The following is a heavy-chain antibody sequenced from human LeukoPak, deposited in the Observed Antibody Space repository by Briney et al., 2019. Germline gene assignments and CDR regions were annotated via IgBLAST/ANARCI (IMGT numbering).Heavy chain of an antibody. CDR1: GGSISSGGYY. CDR3: ARVGSRAARPVDY. J-gene: IGHJ4*02. V-gene: IGHV4-31*03. D-gene: IGHD6-6*01. CDR2: IYYSGST. Sequence: SETLSLTCTVSGGSISSGGYYWSWIRQHPGKGLEWIGYIYYSGSTYYNPSLKSRVTILVDTSKNQFSLKLSSVTAADTAVYYCARVGSRAARPVDYWGQGTLVTVSS.